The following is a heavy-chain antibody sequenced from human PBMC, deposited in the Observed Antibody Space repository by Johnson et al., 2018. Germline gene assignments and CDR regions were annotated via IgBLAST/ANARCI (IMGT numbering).Heavy chain of an antibody. CDR3: ARVRDDRNGNSFYFYYYGLDV. CDR1: GGIFSRFT. J-gene: IGHJ6*02. CDR2: IPPLSRSP. D-gene: IGHD3-22*01. Sequence: VHLVESGAEVKKPGSSVKVSCKTSGGIFSRFTISWVRQAPGQGLEWMGGIPPLSRSPSYTQGRVTFSADEYPSTAYMELSSLRADDTALYFCARVRDDRNGNSFYFYYYGLDVWGQGTTVTVSS. V-gene: IGHV1-69*01.